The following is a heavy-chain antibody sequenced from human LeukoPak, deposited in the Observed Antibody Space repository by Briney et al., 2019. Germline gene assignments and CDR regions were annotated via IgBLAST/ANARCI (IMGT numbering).Heavy chain of an antibody. V-gene: IGHV1-24*01. D-gene: IGHD5-18*01. J-gene: IGHJ6*02. Sequence: ASVKVSCKVSGYTLTELSMHWVRQAPGKGLEWMGGFYPEDGETIYAQEFQGRVTMTEDTSTDTAYMELSSLRSEDTAVYYCATRGSYGRYYYYGMDVWGQGTTVTVSS. CDR2: FYPEDGET. CDR1: GYTLTELS. CDR3: ATRGSYGRYYYYGMDV.